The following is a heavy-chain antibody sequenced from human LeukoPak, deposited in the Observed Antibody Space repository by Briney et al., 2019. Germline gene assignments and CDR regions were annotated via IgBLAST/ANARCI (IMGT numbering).Heavy chain of an antibody. V-gene: IGHV3-23*01. Sequence: GGSLRLFCGASGFTFSSYAMSWVRQARGRGLEGVSAISGSCGSTYYADSVKRRFTISRDNSKNTLYLQLNSLRDEDTAVYYCARDRAQYYDFWSGYPNSFDSWGQGTLVTVSS. J-gene: IGHJ4*02. CDR2: ISGSCGST. CDR1: GFTFSSYA. CDR3: ARDRAQYYDFWSGYPNSFDS. D-gene: IGHD3-3*01.